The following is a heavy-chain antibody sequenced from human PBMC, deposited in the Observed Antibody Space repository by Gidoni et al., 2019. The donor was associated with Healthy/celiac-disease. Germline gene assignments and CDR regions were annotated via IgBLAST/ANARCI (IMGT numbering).Heavy chain of an antibody. CDR1: GGSISSYY. CDR3: ARGTGSGYYYYGMDV. J-gene: IGHJ6*02. CDR2: IYYSGST. Sequence: QVQLQESGPGLVKPSETLSLTCTVSGGSISSYYWSWIRQPPGKGLEWIGYIYYSGSTNYNPSLKSRVTISVDTSKNQFSLKLSSVTAADTAVYYCARGTGSGYYYYGMDVWGQGTTVTVSS. V-gene: IGHV4-59*01. D-gene: IGHD3-3*01.